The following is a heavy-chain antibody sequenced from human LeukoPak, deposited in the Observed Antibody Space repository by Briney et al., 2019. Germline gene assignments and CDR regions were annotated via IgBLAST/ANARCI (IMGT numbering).Heavy chain of an antibody. CDR1: GFTFDDYG. J-gene: IGHJ4*02. Sequence: SGGSLRLSCAASGFTFDDYGMSWVRQAPGKGLEWVAFIRFDGNNKYYADSVEGRFTISRDNSKNTLDLQMNSLRAEDTAVYYCAKGGERGTFYFDYWGQGTLVTVSS. CDR2: IRFDGNNK. CDR3: AKGGERGTFYFDY. V-gene: IGHV3-30*02. D-gene: IGHD1-1*01.